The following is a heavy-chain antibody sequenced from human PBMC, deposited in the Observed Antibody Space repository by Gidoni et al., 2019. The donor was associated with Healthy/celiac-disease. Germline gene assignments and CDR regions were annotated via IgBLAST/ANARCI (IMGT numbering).Heavy chain of an antibody. CDR3: ARAEGGESAAGIIDY. Sequence: QVQLVESGGGVVQPGRSLRLSCAASGFTLRSYAMHWVRQAPGKGLEWVAVISYDGSNKYYADSVKGRFTISRDNSKNTLYLQMNSLRAEDTAVYYCARAEGGESAAGIIDYWGQGTLVPVSS. CDR1: GFTLRSYA. J-gene: IGHJ4*02. D-gene: IGHD6-13*01. CDR2: ISYDGSNK. V-gene: IGHV3-30-3*01.